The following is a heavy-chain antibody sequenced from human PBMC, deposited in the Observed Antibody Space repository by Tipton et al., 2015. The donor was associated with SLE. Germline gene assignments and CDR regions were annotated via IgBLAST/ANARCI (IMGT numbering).Heavy chain of an antibody. Sequence: SLRLSCAASGFTFSSYAMHWVRQAPGKGLEWVAVISYDGSNKYYADSVKGRFTISRDNSKNTLYLQMNSLRAEDTAVYSCARDFWGGSHSLPGYWGQGTLVTVSS. J-gene: IGHJ4*02. CDR3: ARDFWGGSHSLPGY. V-gene: IGHV3-30*04. D-gene: IGHD3-16*01. CDR2: ISYDGSNK. CDR1: GFTFSSYA.